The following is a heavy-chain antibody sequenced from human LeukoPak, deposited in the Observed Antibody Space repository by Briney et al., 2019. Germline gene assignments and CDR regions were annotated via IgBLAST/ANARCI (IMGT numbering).Heavy chain of an antibody. CDR2: IGGSGKNT. D-gene: IGHD1-14*01. CDR1: GFTFSSHA. Sequence: GGSLRLSCAASGFTFSSHAMSWVRQAPGKGLEWVSSIGGSGKNTFYADAVKGRFTISRDNSKDTLYLQMNSLRAEDTAVYYCAKDLETINPNMDWGQGTLVTVSS. J-gene: IGHJ4*02. CDR3: AKDLETINPNMD. V-gene: IGHV3-23*01.